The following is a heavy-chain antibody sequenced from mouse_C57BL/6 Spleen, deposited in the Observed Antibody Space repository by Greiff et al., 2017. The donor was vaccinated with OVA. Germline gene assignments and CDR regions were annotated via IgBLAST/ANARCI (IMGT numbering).Heavy chain of an antibody. J-gene: IGHJ2*01. V-gene: IGHV5-4*01. CDR1: GFTFSSYA. D-gene: IGHD4-1*01. Sequence: EVQLVESGGGLVKPGGSLKLSCAASGFTFSSYAMSWVRQTPEKRLEWVATISDGGSYTYYPDNVKGRFTISRDNAKNNLYLQMSHLKSDDTAMYYCARDLKLGPIDYWGQGTTLTVSS. CDR3: ARDLKLGPIDY. CDR2: ISDGGSYT.